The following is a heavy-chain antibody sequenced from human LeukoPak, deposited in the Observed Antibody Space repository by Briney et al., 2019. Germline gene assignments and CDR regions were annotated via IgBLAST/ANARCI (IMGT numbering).Heavy chain of an antibody. CDR3: ARDRYSSGWYVGEPFGVMDV. D-gene: IGHD6-19*01. CDR1: GFTFNSYS. J-gene: IGHJ6*04. V-gene: IGHV3-48*01. CDR2: ISSSSSTI. Sequence: GGSLRLSCAASGFTFNSYSMNWVRQAPGKGLEWVSYISSSSSTIYYADSVKGRFTISRDNAKNSLYLQMNSLRAEDTAVYYCARDRYSSGWYVGEPFGVMDVWGKGTTVTVSS.